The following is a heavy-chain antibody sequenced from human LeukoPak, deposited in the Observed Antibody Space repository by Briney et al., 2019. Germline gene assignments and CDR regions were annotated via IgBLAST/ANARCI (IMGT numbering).Heavy chain of an antibody. CDR3: ARGYSSGWYYYFDY. Sequence: ASVKVSCKASGYTFTSYAMHWVRQAPGQRLEWMGWINAGNGNTKYSQEFQGRVTITRDTSASTAYMELSSLRSEDMAVYYCARGYSSGWYYYFDYWGQGTLVTVSS. CDR1: GYTFTSYA. D-gene: IGHD6-19*01. J-gene: IGHJ4*02. CDR2: INAGNGNT. V-gene: IGHV1-3*03.